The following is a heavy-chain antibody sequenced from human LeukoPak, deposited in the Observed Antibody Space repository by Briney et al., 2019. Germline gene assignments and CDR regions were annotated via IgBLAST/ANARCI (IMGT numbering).Heavy chain of an antibody. CDR3: AKGLSGYSFGYWDY. V-gene: IGHV3-23*01. CDR1: GFTFSSYA. J-gene: IGHJ4*02. Sequence: PGGSLRLSCAASGFTFSSYAMSWVRQAPGKGLEWVSGISGSGGSTSYADSVKGRFTISRDNSKNTLYLQMNSLRAEDTAVYYCAKGLSGYSFGYWDYWGQGTLVTVSS. CDR2: ISGSGGST. D-gene: IGHD5-18*01.